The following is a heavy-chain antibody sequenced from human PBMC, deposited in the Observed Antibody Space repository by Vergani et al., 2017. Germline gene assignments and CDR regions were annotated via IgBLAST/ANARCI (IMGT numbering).Heavy chain of an antibody. CDR3: ARAAYYDSSGYSLPFDY. Sequence: QVQLQESGPGLVKPSETLSLTCTVSGGSISSHYWSWIRQPPGKGLEWIGYIYYSGSTNYNPSLKSRVTISVDTSKNQFSLKLSSVTAADTAVYYCARAAYYDSSGYSLPFDYWGQGTLVTVSS. J-gene: IGHJ4*02. CDR1: GGSISSHY. D-gene: IGHD3-22*01. V-gene: IGHV4-59*11. CDR2: IYYSGST.